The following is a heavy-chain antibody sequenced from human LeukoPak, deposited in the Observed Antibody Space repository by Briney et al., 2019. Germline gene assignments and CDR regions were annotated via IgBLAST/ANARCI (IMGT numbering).Heavy chain of an antibody. CDR3: ARPDAIAVAGSDAFDI. Sequence: PSETLSLTCAVYGGSFSGYYWSWIRQPPGKGLEWIGEINHSGSTNYNPSLKSRVTISVDTSKNQFSLKLSSVTAADTAVYYCARPDAIAVAGSDAFDIWGQGTMVTVSS. V-gene: IGHV4-34*01. CDR1: GGSFSGYY. D-gene: IGHD6-19*01. J-gene: IGHJ3*02. CDR2: INHSGST.